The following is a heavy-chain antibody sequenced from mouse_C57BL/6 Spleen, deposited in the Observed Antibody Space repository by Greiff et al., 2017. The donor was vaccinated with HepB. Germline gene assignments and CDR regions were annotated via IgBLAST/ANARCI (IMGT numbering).Heavy chain of an antibody. D-gene: IGHD2-1*01. CDR2: FYPGSGSI. J-gene: IGHJ2*01. CDR1: GYTFTEYT. CDR3: ARHGVGIYYGNYDYFDY. Sequence: QVQLKQSGAELVKPGASVKLSCKASGYTFTEYTIHWVKQRSGQGLEWIGWFYPGSGSIKYNEKFKDKATLTADKSSSTVYMELSRLTSEDSAVYFCARHGVGIYYGNYDYFDYWGQGTTLTVSS. V-gene: IGHV1-62-2*01.